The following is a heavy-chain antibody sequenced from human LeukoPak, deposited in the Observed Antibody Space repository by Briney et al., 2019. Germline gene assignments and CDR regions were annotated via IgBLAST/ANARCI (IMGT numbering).Heavy chain of an antibody. J-gene: IGHJ5*02. D-gene: IGHD4-17*01. CDR2: MNPSGSST. Sequence: ASVKVSCKATGYTFTAYYMHWVRQAPGQGLEWMGLMNPSGSSTVYAQKLQGRVTMTTDTSTSTAYMELRSLRSDDTAVYYCARTVTLESGWFDPWGQGTLVTVSS. CDR3: ARTVTLESGWFDP. CDR1: GYTFTAYY. V-gene: IGHV1-46*01.